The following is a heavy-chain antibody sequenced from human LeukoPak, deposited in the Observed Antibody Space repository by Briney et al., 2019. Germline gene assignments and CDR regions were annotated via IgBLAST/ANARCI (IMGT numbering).Heavy chain of an antibody. CDR1: GYTFTSYG. CDR2: ISAYNGNT. V-gene: IGHV1-18*01. D-gene: IGHD6-13*01. CDR3: ARRMGPPAAGTEIPFDY. J-gene: IGHJ4*02. Sequence: GASVKVSCKASGYTFTSYGISWVRQAPGQGLEWMGWISAYNGNTNYAQKFQGRVTITRDTSASTAYMELSSLRSEDTAVYYCARRMGPPAAGTEIPFDYWGQGTLVTVSS.